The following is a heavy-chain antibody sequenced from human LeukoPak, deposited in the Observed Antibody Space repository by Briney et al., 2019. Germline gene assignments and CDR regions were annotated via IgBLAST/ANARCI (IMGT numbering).Heavy chain of an antibody. CDR1: GFTFSLYA. J-gene: IGHJ4*02. CDR3: AKGRNEDGDAALNY. D-gene: IGHD4-17*01. CDR2: ISGSGGNT. Sequence: GGTLSLSCAASGFTFSLYAMSCVREAPGRGLVGVSSISGSGGNTFYTDSVKGRFTISRDNSKNTLYLQMNSLRGEDTAAYHCAKGRNEDGDAALNYWGQGTLVTVSS. V-gene: IGHV3-23*01.